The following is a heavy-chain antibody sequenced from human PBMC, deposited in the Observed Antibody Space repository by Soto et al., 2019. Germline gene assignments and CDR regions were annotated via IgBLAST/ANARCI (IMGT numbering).Heavy chain of an antibody. Sequence: PGGSLRLSCAASGLTFTNYEMNWVRQAPGKGLEWVSYIGRSGTTTYYADSLKGRFTISRDNAKNSLYLQMNSLRAEDTAVYYCATRSGGGGAFDFWGQGTMVT. CDR2: IGRSGTTT. J-gene: IGHJ3*01. CDR3: ATRSGGGGAFDF. V-gene: IGHV3-48*03. D-gene: IGHD3-10*01. CDR1: GLTFTNYE.